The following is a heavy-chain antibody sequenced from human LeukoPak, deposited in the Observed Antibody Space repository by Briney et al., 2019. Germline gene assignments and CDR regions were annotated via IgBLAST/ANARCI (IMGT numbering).Heavy chain of an antibody. Sequence: GGSLRLSCAASGFTFSSFWMSWVRRAPGKGLEWVANIKQDGSEKYYVDSVKGRFTISRDDAKNSLFLQMNSLRVEDTAVYYCARSERAGFDSWGQGTLVTVSS. CDR2: IKQDGSEK. CDR3: ARSERAGFDS. J-gene: IGHJ4*02. D-gene: IGHD1-1*01. CDR1: GFTFSSFW. V-gene: IGHV3-7*05.